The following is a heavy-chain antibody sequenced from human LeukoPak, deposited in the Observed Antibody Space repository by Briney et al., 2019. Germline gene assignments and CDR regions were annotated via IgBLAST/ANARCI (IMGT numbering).Heavy chain of an antibody. CDR1: GGSITSYY. CDR3: ARRKRDAFDI. Sequence: PSETLSLTCSVSGGSITSYYWSWVRQPAGKGLEWIGRIYTSGSTNYNPTLKSRATMSIDTSKKQLSLELNSVTAADTAVYYCARRKRDAFDIWGQGTMVTVS. V-gene: IGHV4-4*07. J-gene: IGHJ3*02. CDR2: IYTSGST.